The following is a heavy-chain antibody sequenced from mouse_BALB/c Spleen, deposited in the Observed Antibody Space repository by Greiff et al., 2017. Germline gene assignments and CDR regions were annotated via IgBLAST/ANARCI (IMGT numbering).Heavy chain of an antibody. V-gene: IGHV1-20*02. Sequence: EVQVVESGPELVKPGASVKISCKASGYSFTGYFMNWVMQSHGKSLEWIGRINPYNGDTFYNQKFKGKATLTVDKSSSTAHMELRSLASEDSAVYYCARSMITENRYAMDYWGQGTSVTVSS. J-gene: IGHJ4*01. CDR3: ARSMITENRYAMDY. CDR2: INPYNGDT. CDR1: GYSFTGYF. D-gene: IGHD2-4*01.